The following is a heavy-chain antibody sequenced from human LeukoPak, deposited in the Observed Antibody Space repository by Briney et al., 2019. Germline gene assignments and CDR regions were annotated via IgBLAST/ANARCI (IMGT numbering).Heavy chain of an antibody. CDR2: IYYNGNT. J-gene: IGHJ5*02. CDR3: ARDGPHDDGDYVGWFDP. Sequence: SETLSLTCTVPGDSISNGDYYWNWIRQPPGKGLEWIGYIYYNGNTYYNTSLKSRLTISLDTSKNQFSLELRSATAADTAVYFCARDGPHDDGDYVGWFDPWGQGILVTVSS. CDR1: GDSISNGDYY. D-gene: IGHD4-17*01. V-gene: IGHV4-30-4*08.